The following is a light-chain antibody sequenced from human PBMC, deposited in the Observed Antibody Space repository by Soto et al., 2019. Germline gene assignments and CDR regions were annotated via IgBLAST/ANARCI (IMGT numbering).Light chain of an antibody. CDR1: SSDVGAYDY. V-gene: IGLV2-8*01. J-gene: IGLJ1*01. CDR2: EIN. CDR3: SSFAGSNNFTYV. Sequence: QSVLTHPPSACWSPGQAVTISCTGTSSDVGAYDYVSWYQQHPGKAPKLMIYEINKRPSGVPDRFSGSKSGNTASLTVSGLQDEDEDDYYCSSFAGSNNFTYVFGTGTRSPS.